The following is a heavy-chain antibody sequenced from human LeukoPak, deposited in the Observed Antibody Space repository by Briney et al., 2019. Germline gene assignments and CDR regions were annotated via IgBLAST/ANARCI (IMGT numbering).Heavy chain of an antibody. J-gene: IGHJ5*02. CDR3: AREHSSSWGRAWFDP. CDR2: IYYSGST. D-gene: IGHD6-13*01. V-gene: IGHV4-39*07. Sequence: PSETLSLTCTVSGGSISSSSYYWGWIRQPPGKGLEWIGSIYYSGSTYYNPSLKSRVTISVDTSKNQFSLKLSSVTAADTAVYYCAREHSSSWGRAWFDPWGQGTLVTVSS. CDR1: GGSISSSSYY.